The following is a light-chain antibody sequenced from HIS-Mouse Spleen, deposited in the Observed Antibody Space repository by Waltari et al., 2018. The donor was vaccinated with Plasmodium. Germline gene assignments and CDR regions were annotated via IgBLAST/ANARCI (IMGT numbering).Light chain of an antibody. CDR1: SGSVHTRYY. V-gene: IGLV8-61*01. CDR2: STN. Sequence: QTVVTQEPSFSVSPGGTVTLTCGFSSGSVHTRYYPSWYQPTPGQAPRTLNYSTNTRSSGVPDRFSGSILGNKAALTITGAQADDESDYYCVLYMGSGIWVFGGGTKLTVL. J-gene: IGLJ2*01. CDR3: VLYMGSGIWV.